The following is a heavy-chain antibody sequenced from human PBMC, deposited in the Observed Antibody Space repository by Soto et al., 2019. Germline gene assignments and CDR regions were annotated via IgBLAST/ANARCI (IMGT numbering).Heavy chain of an antibody. D-gene: IGHD3-10*01. J-gene: IGHJ6*02. V-gene: IGHV4-34*01. CDR1: GGSFRGYY. CDR3: ARGYYPYDYYYGMDV. CDR2: INHSGST. Sequence: QVQLQQWGAGLLKPSETLSLTCAVYGGSFRGYYWSWIRQPPRKGLEWIGEINHSGSTNYNPSLKSRVTIAVDTSKNQSSLKLSSVTAAEAAVYYCARGYYPYDYYYGMDVWGQGTTVTVSS.